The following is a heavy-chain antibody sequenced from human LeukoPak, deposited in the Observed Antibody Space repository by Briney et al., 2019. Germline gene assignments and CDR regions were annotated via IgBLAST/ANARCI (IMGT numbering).Heavy chain of an antibody. Sequence: SETLSLTCTVSGGSISSGGYYWSWIWQPPGKGLEWIWYIYHSGSTYYNPSLKSRVTISVDRSKNQFSLKLSSVTAADAAVYYCASLVVPAAIPVLWFDPWGQGTLVTVSS. CDR1: GGSISSGGYY. J-gene: IGHJ5*02. CDR3: ASLVVPAAIPVLWFDP. V-gene: IGHV4-30-2*01. CDR2: IYHSGST. D-gene: IGHD2-2*01.